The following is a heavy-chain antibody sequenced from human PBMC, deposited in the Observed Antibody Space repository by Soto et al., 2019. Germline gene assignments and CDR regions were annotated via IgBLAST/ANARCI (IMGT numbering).Heavy chain of an antibody. CDR1: GFTFTTYA. J-gene: IGHJ3*02. V-gene: IGHV3-23*01. CDR2: ISGSGDYT. D-gene: IGHD4-17*01. CDR3: AHPRGYGVFDAYDI. Sequence: GGSLRLSCAASGFTFTTYAMIWVRQAPGKGLEWVSAISGSGDYTYYADSVKGRFTISRDNSINTLFLRMSSLRIEDTAVYYCAHPRGYGVFDAYDIWGQGTMVTVSS.